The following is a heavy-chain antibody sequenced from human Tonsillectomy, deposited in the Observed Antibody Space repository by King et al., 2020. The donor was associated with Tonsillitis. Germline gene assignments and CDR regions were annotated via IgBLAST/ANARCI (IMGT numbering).Heavy chain of an antibody. D-gene: IGHD2-2*02. CDR2: ISYDGTNK. V-gene: IGHV3-33*05. J-gene: IGHJ4*02. Sequence: VQLVESGGGVVQPGRSLRLSCETSGFPFSSYGMHWVRQAPGKGLEWVATISYDGTNKHHTDSVKGRFTISRDNSKNTMYLQMNSLRVEDTAVYYCARERLYNVEWGIDHWGQGTLVTVAS. CDR1: GFPFSSYG. CDR3: ARERLYNVEWGIDH.